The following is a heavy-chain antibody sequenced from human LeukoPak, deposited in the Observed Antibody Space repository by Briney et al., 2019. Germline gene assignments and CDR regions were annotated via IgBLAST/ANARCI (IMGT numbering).Heavy chain of an antibody. CDR3: ARARKGPYAYYYYGMDV. CDR2: IIPIFGIA. V-gene: IGHV1-69*04. CDR1: GGTFSSYA. D-gene: IGHD1-14*01. J-gene: IGHJ6*02. Sequence: ASVKVSYKASGGTFSSYAISWVRQAPGQGLEWMGRIIPIFGIANYAQKFQGRVTITADKSTSTAYVELSSLRSEDTAVYYCARARKGPYAYYYYGMDVWGQGTTVTVSS.